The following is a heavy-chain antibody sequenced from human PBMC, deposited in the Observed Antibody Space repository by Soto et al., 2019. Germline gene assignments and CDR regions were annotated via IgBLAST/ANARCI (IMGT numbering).Heavy chain of an antibody. Sequence: PSETLSLTCTASGGSISSSSYYWGGIRQPAGKGLEWIGSIYYSGSTYYNPSLKSRVTISVDTSKNQFSLKLSSVTAADTAVYYCARRLHYDSTGFEGGGMDVWGQGTTVTGTS. D-gene: IGHD3-22*01. CDR3: ARRLHYDSTGFEGGGMDV. V-gene: IGHV4-39*01. CDR1: GGSISSSSYY. J-gene: IGHJ6*02. CDR2: IYYSGST.